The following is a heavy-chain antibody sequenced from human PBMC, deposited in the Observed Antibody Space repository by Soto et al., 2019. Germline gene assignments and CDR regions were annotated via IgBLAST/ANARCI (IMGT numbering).Heavy chain of an antibody. D-gene: IGHD2-15*01. CDR2: IIPLFGTT. J-gene: IGHJ6*02. CDR3: ARGGTMYESSQKYYQYGLDV. Sequence: QVQLVQSRSEVKKPGSSVRVSCRASEGTFNSHVVSWVRQAPGQGLQWMGGIIPLFGTTNYAHQLEGRVTISADSSTATSFLELSGLTPGDTAVYYCARGGTMYESSQKYYQYGLDVWGQGTTVIVSS. V-gene: IGHV1-69*01. CDR1: EGTFNSHV.